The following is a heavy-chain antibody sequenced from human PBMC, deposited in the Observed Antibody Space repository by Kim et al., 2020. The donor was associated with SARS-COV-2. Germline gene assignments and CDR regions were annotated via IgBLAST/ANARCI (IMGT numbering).Heavy chain of an antibody. V-gene: IGHV1-69*01. Sequence: FQGRVTITADESTSTAYMELSSLRSEDTAVYYCARDDYGDYYYYYYGMDVWGQGTTVTVSS. CDR3: ARDDYGDYYYYYYGMDV. J-gene: IGHJ6*02. D-gene: IGHD4-17*01.